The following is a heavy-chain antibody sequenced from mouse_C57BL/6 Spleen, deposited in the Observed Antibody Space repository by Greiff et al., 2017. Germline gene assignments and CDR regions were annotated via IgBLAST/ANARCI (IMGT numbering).Heavy chain of an antibody. V-gene: IGHV1-15*01. CDR1: GYTFTDYE. J-gene: IGHJ2*01. D-gene: IGHD2-5*01. CDR3: SRDTGYSNSFDY. Sequence: QVQLQQSGAELVRPGASVTLSCKASGYTFTDYEMHWVKQTPVHGLEWIGAIDPETGGTAYNQKFKGKAILTADKSSSTAYMELRSLTSEDSAVYYCSRDTGYSNSFDYWGQGTTLTVSS. CDR2: IDPETGGT.